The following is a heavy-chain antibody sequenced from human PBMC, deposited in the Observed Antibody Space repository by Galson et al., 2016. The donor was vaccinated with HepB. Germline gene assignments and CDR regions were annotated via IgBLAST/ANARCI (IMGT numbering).Heavy chain of an antibody. CDR1: GDSINSGDFY. CDR3: ARTLPDKYDSSGYYSATYSDY. D-gene: IGHD3-22*01. J-gene: IGHJ4*02. CDR2: IFYSGNS. V-gene: IGHV4-31*03. Sequence: TLSLTCTLSGDSINSGDFYWTWTRQRPGKGLEWIGYIFYSGNSYYNPFLGSRVSMSVDPSQNQFSLNLTSVTAADTAVYYCARTLPDKYDSSGYYSATYSDYWGQGTLVTVSS.